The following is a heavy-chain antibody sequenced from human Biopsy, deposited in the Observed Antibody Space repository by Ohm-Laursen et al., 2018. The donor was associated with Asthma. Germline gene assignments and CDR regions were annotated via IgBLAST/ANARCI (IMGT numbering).Heavy chain of an antibody. CDR2: ISWSSATI. V-gene: IGHV3-9*01. Sequence: SLRLSCAASGSKFDEYTMHWVRQAPGKGLEWVSGISWSSATIGYADSVEGRFTISRDNAKNSVFLHMDSLRPEDTAFYYCAKVRSDWVITESFDYWGQGVLVTVSS. J-gene: IGHJ4*02. CDR1: GSKFDEYT. D-gene: IGHD3-22*01. CDR3: AKVRSDWVITESFDY.